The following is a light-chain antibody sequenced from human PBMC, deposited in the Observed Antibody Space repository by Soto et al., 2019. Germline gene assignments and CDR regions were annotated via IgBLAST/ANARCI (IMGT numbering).Light chain of an antibody. CDR1: QVISNY. CDR3: QKYNSAHLT. V-gene: IGKV1-27*01. CDR2: AVS. J-gene: IGKJ5*01. Sequence: DVQMTQSPSSLSVSVGDRVTITCRASQVISNYLAWYQQKPGKPPQLLIYAVSTLQSGGPSRFSGSASGTEFTLTISRLQPEDVATYYCQKYNSAHLTFGQGTRLE.